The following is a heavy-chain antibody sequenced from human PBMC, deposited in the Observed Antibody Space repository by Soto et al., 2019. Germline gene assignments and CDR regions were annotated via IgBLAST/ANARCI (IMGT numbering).Heavy chain of an antibody. J-gene: IGHJ4*02. V-gene: IGHV3-53*04. CDR2: IFRGGST. CDR3: KSRDY. Sequence: EVQLVGLGGGWVQPGGSWRSAVPAPGFSGSDNYMNWVRRAPGKGWEWVSVIFRGGSTYYADSVKGRFTISRHNSENTLYLQMSSLRVEDTAVYYCKSRDYWGRGTLVTVSS. CDR1: GFSGSDNY.